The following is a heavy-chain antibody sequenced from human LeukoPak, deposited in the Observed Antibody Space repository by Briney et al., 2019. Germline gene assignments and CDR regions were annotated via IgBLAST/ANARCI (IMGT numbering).Heavy chain of an antibody. V-gene: IGHV3-30*02. J-gene: IGHJ4*02. CDR2: IRNDGSNE. D-gene: IGHD1-26*01. Sequence: GGSLRLSCTASRFTLRSYGMHWVRQAPGKGLEWVAFIRNDGSNENYADSVKGRFTISRDNSTNTLSLQMNSLRGEGTAVYYCAKTEYSGASPIDYWGQGVLVIVSS. CDR3: AKTEYSGASPIDY. CDR1: RFTLRSYG.